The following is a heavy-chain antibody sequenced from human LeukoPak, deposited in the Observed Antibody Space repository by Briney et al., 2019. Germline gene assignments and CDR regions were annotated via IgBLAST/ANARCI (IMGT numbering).Heavy chain of an antibody. J-gene: IGHJ4*02. V-gene: IGHV3-30-3*01. CDR3: AKDYPPRGATTFDY. CDR1: GFTLSSYA. D-gene: IGHD1-26*01. Sequence: RSLCLSCAASGFTLSSYAMRWVRQAPGKGLEWVAVISYDGGNKYYTDSVKGRFTIPRDNPKNTPYLQMNSLRAEGTAVYYCAKDYPPRGATTFDYWGQGTLVTVSS. CDR2: ISYDGGNK.